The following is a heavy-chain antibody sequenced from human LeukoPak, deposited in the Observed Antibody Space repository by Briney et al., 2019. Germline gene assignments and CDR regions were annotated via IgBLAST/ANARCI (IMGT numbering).Heavy chain of an antibody. CDR1: GYTFTSYA. CDR3: ARVPSSYGCYYGMDV. J-gene: IGHJ6*02. D-gene: IGHD5-18*01. V-gene: IGHV7-4-1*02. CDR2: INTNTGNP. Sequence: ASVKVSCKASGYTFTSYAMNWVRQAPGQGLEWMGWINTNTGNPTYAQGFTGRFVFSLDTSVSTAYLQISSLKAEDTAVYYCARVPSSYGCYYGMDVWGQGTTVTVSS.